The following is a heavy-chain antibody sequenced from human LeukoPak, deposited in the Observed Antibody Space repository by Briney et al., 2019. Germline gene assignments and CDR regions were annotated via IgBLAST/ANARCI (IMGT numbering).Heavy chain of an antibody. CDR1: GYTFTSYG. J-gene: IGHJ6*02. D-gene: IGHD3-22*01. CDR2: ISAYNGNT. V-gene: IGHV1-18*01. CDR3: ARTYYDSRNYYYGMDV. Sequence: ASVTVSCKASGYTFTSYGISWVRQAPGQGLEWMGWISAYNGNTNYAQKLQGRVTMTTDTSTSTAYMELRSLRSDDTAVYYCARTYYDSRNYYYGMDVWGQGTTVTVSS.